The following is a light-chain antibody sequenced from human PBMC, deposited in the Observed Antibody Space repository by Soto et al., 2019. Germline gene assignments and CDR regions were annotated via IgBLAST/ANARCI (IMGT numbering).Light chain of an antibody. J-gene: IGKJ4*02. CDR1: QSRLLGDGMPY. Sequence: DVVMTQTPLSLFVTPGQPVSSSCKSSQSRLLGDGMPYLYWYLQKPGQPPQLLIYEVSNRFSAAPDRFSGSETGKDFPLKIRRMRAEAVWVLFRVQGLRLPNTFGSGTRVEIK. V-gene: IGKV2D-29*01. CDR3: VQGLRLPNT. CDR2: EVS.